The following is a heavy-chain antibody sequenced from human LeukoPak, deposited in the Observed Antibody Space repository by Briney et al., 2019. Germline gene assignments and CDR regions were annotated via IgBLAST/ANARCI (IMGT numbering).Heavy chain of an antibody. D-gene: IGHD3-22*01. V-gene: IGHV3-21*04. CDR2: ITSSSSHI. J-gene: IGHJ4*02. CDR3: AKAYGSSGYYQLPIDF. Sequence: GGSLRLSCAASGFTFSSYNMNWVRQAPGKGLEWVSSITSSSSHIYYADSVKGRFTISRDNARNSLYLQMNSLRAEDTAVYYCAKAYGSSGYYQLPIDFWGQGTLVTVSS. CDR1: GFTFSSYN.